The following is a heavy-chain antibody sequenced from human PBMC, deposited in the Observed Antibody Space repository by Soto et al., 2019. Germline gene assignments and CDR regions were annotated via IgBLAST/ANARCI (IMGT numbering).Heavy chain of an antibody. CDR1: GYTFTSYG. V-gene: IGHV1-18*01. J-gene: IGHJ5*02. CDR2: INAYNGNT. CDR3: ARVLPPFDP. Sequence: QVQLVQSGAEVKKPGASVKVSCKASGYTFTSYGISWVRQAPGQGLEWMGWINAYNGNTNYAQKLQGRVTMTTDTSTSPAYMERRSLRSDDAGVYYCARVLPPFDPWGQGTLVTVSS.